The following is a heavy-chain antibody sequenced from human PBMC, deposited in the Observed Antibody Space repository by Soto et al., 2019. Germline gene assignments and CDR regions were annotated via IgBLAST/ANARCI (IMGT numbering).Heavy chain of an antibody. CDR1: GFTFSTYG. V-gene: IGHV3-33*01. CDR3: ARTYTSSWLSSPFDY. D-gene: IGHD2-2*01. J-gene: IGHJ4*02. Sequence: GGSLRLSWAASGFTFSTYGMHWVRQAPGKGLEWVAVIWYDGSNKYYADSVKGRFTISRDNSKNTLYLQMNSLRAEDTAVYYCARTYTSSWLSSPFDYWGQGTPVTVSS. CDR2: IWYDGSNK.